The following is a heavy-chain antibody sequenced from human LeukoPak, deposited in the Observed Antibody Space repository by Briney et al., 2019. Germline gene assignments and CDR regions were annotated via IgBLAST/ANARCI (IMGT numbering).Heavy chain of an antibody. V-gene: IGHV1-8*02. CDR1: GGTFSSYA. CDR2: MNPNSGNT. CDR3: ARVHNWFDP. Sequence: ASVKVSCKASGGTFSSYAISWVRQAPGQGFEWIGWMNPNSGNTGYAQKFQGRVTMTRNTSISTAYMELSSLRSEDTAVYYCARVHNWFDPWGQGTLVTVSS. J-gene: IGHJ5*02.